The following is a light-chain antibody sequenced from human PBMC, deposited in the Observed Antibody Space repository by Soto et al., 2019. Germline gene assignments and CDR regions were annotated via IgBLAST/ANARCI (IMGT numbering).Light chain of an antibody. Sequence: QSVLTQPPSVSGSPGQSVAISCTGTSSDVGSYNRVSWYQQPPGTAPKLMIYDVSNRPSGVLDRFSVSKSGNTASLTIFGLQAEDEADYYCSSYTSSSTYVFGSGTKVTVL. V-gene: IGLV2-18*02. CDR3: SSYTSSSTYV. CDR2: DVS. CDR1: SSDVGSYNR. J-gene: IGLJ1*01.